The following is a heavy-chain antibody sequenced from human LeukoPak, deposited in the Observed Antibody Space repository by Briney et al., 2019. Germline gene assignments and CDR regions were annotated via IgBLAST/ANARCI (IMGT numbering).Heavy chain of an antibody. D-gene: IGHD3-10*01. CDR3: ARDPGYYFDY. CDR2: IYHSGST. V-gene: IGHV4-39*07. J-gene: IGHJ4*02. CDR1: GGSISSSSYY. Sequence: SETLSLTCTVSGGSISSSSYYWGWIRQPPGKGLEWIGSIYHSGSTYYNPSLKSRVTISVDTSKNQFSLKLSSVTAADTAVYYCARDPGYYFDYWGQGTLVTVSS.